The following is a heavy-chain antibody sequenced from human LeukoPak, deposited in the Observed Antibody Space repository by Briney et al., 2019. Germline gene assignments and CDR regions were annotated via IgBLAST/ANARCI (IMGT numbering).Heavy chain of an antibody. CDR3: ARGGSSRGYYDYYYMDV. J-gene: IGHJ6*03. CDR1: GGSISSYY. CDR2: ISYSGST. Sequence: ASETLSLTCTVSGGSISSYYWSWIRQPPGKGLEWIGYISYSGSTNYDPSLKSRVTISVDTSKNQFSLKLSSVTAADTAVYYCARGGSSRGYYDYYYMDVWGKGTTVTVSS. V-gene: IGHV4-59*01. D-gene: IGHD3-10*01.